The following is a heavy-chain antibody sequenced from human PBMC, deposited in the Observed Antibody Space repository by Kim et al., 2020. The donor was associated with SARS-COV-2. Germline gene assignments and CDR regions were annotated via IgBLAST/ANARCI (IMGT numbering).Heavy chain of an antibody. V-gene: IGHV6-1*01. Sequence: EYAVSVKSRITINPDTSKNQFSLQLNYVTPEDTAVYYCARVYSSSWYADYWGQGTLVTVSS. CDR3: ARVYSSSWYADY. D-gene: IGHD6-13*01. J-gene: IGHJ4*02.